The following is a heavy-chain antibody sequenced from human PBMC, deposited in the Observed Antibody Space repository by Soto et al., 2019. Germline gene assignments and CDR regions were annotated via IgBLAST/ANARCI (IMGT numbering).Heavy chain of an antibody. J-gene: IGHJ5*02. CDR2: INPHGGST. D-gene: IGHD1-26*01. CDR3: ARSSGGNFGIIIEGTNWFAP. Sequence: ASVKGSCKAPGDTLTSYYSNWVRQTPGQGLEWMGVINPHGGSTAYAQKFKGRVTLTRDTSASTVYMEVSSLTSEDTAMYYCARSSGGNFGIIIEGTNWFAPWGQGTLVTVSS. V-gene: IGHV1-46*01. CDR1: GDTLTSYY.